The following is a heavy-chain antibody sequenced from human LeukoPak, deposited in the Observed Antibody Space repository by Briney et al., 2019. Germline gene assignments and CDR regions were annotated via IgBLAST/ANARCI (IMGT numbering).Heavy chain of an antibody. J-gene: IGHJ6*02. CDR2: IDPNSGGT. D-gene: IGHD1-14*01. Sequence: ASVKVSCKASGYTFIDYYMHWVRQAPGQGLEWMGWIDPNSGGTNSAQKFQGRVTMTRDTSISTAYMELSRLSSDDTAVHYCGRAWLRDHGYYGMDVWGQGTTVTVSS. V-gene: IGHV1-2*02. CDR1: GYTFIDYY. CDR3: GRAWLRDHGYYGMDV.